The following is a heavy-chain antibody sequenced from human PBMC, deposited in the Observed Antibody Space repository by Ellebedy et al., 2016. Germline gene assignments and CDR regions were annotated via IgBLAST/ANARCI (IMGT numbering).Heavy chain of an antibody. CDR1: GFTFSSYG. D-gene: IGHD2-2*01. CDR2: IWYDGSNK. CDR3: AKGPLVVPAAPFDY. J-gene: IGHJ4*02. Sequence: GGSLRLXCAASGFTFSSYGMHWVRQAPCKGLEWVAVIWYDGSNKYYADSVKGRFTISRDNSKNTLYLQMNSLRAEDTAVYYCAKGPLVVPAAPFDYWGQGTLVTVSS. V-gene: IGHV3-30*02.